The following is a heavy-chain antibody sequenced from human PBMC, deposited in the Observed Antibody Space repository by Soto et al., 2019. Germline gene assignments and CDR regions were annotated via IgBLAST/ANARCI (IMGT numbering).Heavy chain of an antibody. J-gene: IGHJ4*02. V-gene: IGHV1-8*01. CDR1: GYTFTSYD. Sequence: QVQLVQSEAEVKKPGASVKVSCKASGYTFTSYDINWVRQATGQGLEWMGWMKPNSGNTGYAQKFQGRGTMTRNTSISTAYMELSSLRSEDTAVYYCARGELLWFGELLRWGQGTLVTVSS. D-gene: IGHD3-10*01. CDR3: ARGELLWFGELLR. CDR2: MKPNSGNT.